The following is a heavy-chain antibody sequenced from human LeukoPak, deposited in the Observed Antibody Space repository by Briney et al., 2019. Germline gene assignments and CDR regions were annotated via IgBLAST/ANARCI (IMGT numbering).Heavy chain of an antibody. Sequence: ASVKVSCKASGYTFTSYDINWVRQATGQGLEWMGWMNPNSGNTGYAQKLQGRVTMTTDTSTSTAYMELRSLRSDDTAVYYCARERGRMRELQDYWGQGTLVTVSS. CDR2: MNPNSGNT. D-gene: IGHD1-26*01. CDR1: GYTFTSYD. CDR3: ARERGRMRELQDY. J-gene: IGHJ4*02. V-gene: IGHV1-8*02.